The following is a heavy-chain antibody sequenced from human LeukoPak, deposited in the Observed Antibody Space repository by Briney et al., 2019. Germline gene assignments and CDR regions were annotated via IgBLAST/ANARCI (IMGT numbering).Heavy chain of an antibody. CDR1: GFTFRMHG. J-gene: IGHJ4*02. V-gene: IGHV3-23*01. Sequence: PGGSLGLSCAASGFTFRMHGMNWVRQAPGKGLEWVSGINPSGDRTYYADSVKGRFTISRDNSKNTVYLQMNSLRAEDTAVYYCARSMLTIPIPGGYWGQGTLVTVSS. CDR2: INPSGDRT. D-gene: IGHD3-16*01. CDR3: ARSMLTIPIPGGY.